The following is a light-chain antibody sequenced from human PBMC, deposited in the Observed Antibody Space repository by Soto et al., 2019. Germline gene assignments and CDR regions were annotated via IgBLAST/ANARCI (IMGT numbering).Light chain of an antibody. V-gene: IGLV2-11*01. CDR3: CSYSGRYTSV. Sequence: QSALTQPRSLSGSPGQSVTISCTGTISDVGGFSYVSWYQQYPGKAPKLILYDVSQRPSGVPDRFSGSKSGNTASLTISGLLAEDEAVFYCCSYSGRYTSVFGTGTKVTVL. J-gene: IGLJ1*01. CDR1: ISDVGGFSY. CDR2: DVS.